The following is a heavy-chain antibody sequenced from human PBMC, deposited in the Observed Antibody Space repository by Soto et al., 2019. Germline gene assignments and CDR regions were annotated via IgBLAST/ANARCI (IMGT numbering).Heavy chain of an antibody. CDR2: ISGGGGST. Sequence: GGSMRLSCAASGFTFSSYAMIWVRQAPGKGLEWVSGISGGGGSTYYADSVKGRFTISRDNSNNTLYLQMNSLRAEDTAVYYCAKDPTSYDSSAQFDSWGQGTLVTVSS. CDR1: GFTFSSYA. J-gene: IGHJ4*02. CDR3: AKDPTSYDSSAQFDS. D-gene: IGHD3-22*01. V-gene: IGHV3-23*01.